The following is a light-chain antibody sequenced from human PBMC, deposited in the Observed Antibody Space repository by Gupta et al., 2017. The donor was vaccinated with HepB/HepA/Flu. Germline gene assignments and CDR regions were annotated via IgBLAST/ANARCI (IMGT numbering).Light chain of an antibody. CDR3: NSRDSSGNHGVV. J-gene: IGLJ2*01. CDR2: GKN. V-gene: IGLV3-19*01. Sequence: SSELTQDPAVSVALGQTVRITCQGDSLRSYYASWYQQKPGQAPVLVIYGKNNRPSGIPDRFSGSSSGNTASLTITGAQAEDEADYDCNSRDSSGNHGVVFGGGTKLTVL. CDR1: SLRSYY.